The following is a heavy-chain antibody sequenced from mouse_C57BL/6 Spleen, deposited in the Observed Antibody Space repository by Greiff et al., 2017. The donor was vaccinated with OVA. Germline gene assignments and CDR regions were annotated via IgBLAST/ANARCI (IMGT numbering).Heavy chain of an antibody. CDR1: GFNIKDDY. D-gene: IGHD1-1*01. V-gene: IGHV14-4*01. CDR2: IDPENGDT. CDR3: TNYYGSSYFDY. Sequence: EVQLQQSGAELVRPGASVKLSCTASGFNIKDDYMHWVKQRPEQGLEWIGWIDPENGDTEYASKFQGKATITADTSSNTAYLQLSSLTSEDTAVYYCTNYYGSSYFDYWGQGTTLTVSS. J-gene: IGHJ2*01.